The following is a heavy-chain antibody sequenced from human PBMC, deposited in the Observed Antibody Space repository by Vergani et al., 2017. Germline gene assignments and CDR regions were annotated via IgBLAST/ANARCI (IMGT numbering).Heavy chain of an antibody. CDR1: GYSISRGYY. J-gene: IGHJ4*02. V-gene: IGHV4-38-2*02. CDR3: TRQPQEGASGPPSVPT. D-gene: IGHD5-12*01. CDR2: IYHSGST. Sequence: QLQLQESGPGLVKPSETLSLTCSVSGYSISRGYYWGWIRQPPGKGLEWIGSIYHSGSTHYNPSLKSRVTISVDTSKNDFSLKVTSVTAADTAVYYCTRQPQEGASGPPSVPTWGQGISVIVSS.